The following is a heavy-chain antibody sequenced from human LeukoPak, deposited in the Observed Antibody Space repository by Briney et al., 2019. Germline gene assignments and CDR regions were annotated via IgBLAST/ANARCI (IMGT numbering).Heavy chain of an antibody. Sequence: PSGTLSLTCAVSGGSISSSNWWSWVRQPPGKGLEWIGEINHSGITNYNPSLKSRVTISVDNSKNQLSLKLSSVTAADTAVYYCARVVVLIRGYGFEIWGQGTMVSVSS. CDR3: ARVVVLIRGYGFEI. J-gene: IGHJ3*02. D-gene: IGHD3-22*01. V-gene: IGHV4-4*02. CDR2: INHSGIT. CDR1: GGSISSSNW.